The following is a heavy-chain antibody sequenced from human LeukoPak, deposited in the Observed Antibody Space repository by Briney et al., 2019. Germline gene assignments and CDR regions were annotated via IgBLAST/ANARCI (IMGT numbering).Heavy chain of an antibody. CDR1: GFTFSSYA. D-gene: IGHD5-12*01. Sequence: GGSLRLSCAASGFTFSSYAMHWVRQAPGKGLEWVALITYDGSSKYYADSVKGRFTISRDNSKNTLYLQMSSLRAEDTAVYYCVREQRGYDCYYWGQGTLVTVSS. CDR2: ITYDGSSK. J-gene: IGHJ4*02. CDR3: VREQRGYDCYY. V-gene: IGHV3-30-3*01.